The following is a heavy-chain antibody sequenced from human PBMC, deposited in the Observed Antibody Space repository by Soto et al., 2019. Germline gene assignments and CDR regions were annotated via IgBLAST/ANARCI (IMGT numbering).Heavy chain of an antibody. D-gene: IGHD3-16*01. CDR3: GSGDYDYYYYGMDV. V-gene: IGHV4-30-2*01. CDR1: GGSISSGGYS. CDR2: INHSGST. J-gene: IGHJ6*04. Sequence: SETLSLTCAVSGGSISSGGYSWSWIRQPPGKGLEWLGDINHSGSTHYNPSLKSRVTISVDTSNNQFSLKLSSVTAADTAVYYCGSGDYDYYYYGMDVWGEGTTVTVSS.